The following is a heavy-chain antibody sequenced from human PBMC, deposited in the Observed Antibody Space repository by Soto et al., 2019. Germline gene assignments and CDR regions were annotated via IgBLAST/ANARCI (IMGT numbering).Heavy chain of an antibody. D-gene: IGHD6-13*01. J-gene: IGHJ6*02. Sequence: GGSLRLSCAASRFTFSSYGIHWVRQAPGKGLEWVAFISYDGSNKYYADSVKGRFTISRDNSKNTLYLQMDSLRAEDSAVYYCAKASSMWDGDYYYGMDVWGPGTTVTVSS. CDR2: ISYDGSNK. CDR3: AKASSMWDGDYYYGMDV. CDR1: RFTFSSYG. V-gene: IGHV3-30*18.